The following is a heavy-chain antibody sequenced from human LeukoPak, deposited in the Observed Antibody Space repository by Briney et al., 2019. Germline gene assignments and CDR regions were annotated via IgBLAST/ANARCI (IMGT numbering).Heavy chain of an antibody. J-gene: IGHJ4*02. CDR2: IWYDGSNK. Sequence: PGGSLRLSCAASGFTFSSYAMSWVRQAPGKGLEWVAVIWYDGSNKYYADSVKGRFTISRDNSKNTLYLQMNSLRAEDTAVYYCARDPRDYGDGMDPYFDYWGQGTLVTVSS. V-gene: IGHV3-33*08. CDR1: GFTFSSYA. D-gene: IGHD4-17*01. CDR3: ARDPRDYGDGMDPYFDY.